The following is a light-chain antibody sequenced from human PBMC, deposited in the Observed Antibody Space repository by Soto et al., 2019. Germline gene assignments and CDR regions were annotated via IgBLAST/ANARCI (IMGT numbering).Light chain of an antibody. CDR3: TSFTGGNIPYV. Sequence: QSVLTQPASVSGSPGQSITISCTGTNNDVGGYNYVSWYQQFPGKAPRLVIYDINHRPSGVSDRLSGSRSGNTASLTISGLQAEDEADYYCTSFTGGNIPYVLGTGTKRTVL. CDR2: DIN. J-gene: IGLJ1*01. CDR1: NNDVGGYNY. V-gene: IGLV2-14*03.